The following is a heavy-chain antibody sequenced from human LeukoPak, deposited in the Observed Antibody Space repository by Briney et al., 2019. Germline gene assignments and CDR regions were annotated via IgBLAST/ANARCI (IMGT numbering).Heavy chain of an antibody. CDR2: INPNSGGT. Sequence: GASVKVSCKASGYTFTSYGISWVRQAPGQGLEWMGWINPNSGGTNYAQRFQGRVTMTRDTSISTAYMELSRLRSDDTAVYYCARIGVVGATIQWGQGTLVTVSS. J-gene: IGHJ4*02. V-gene: IGHV1-2*02. CDR1: GYTFTSYG. D-gene: IGHD1-26*01. CDR3: ARIGVVGATIQ.